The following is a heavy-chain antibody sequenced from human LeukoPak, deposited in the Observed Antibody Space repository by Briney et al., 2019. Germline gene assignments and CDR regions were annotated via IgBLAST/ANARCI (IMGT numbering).Heavy chain of an antibody. Sequence: ASVKVSCKASGYTFTGYYMHWVRQAPGQGLEWMGWINPNSGGTNYAQKFQGRVTMTRDTSISTAYMELSRLRSDDTAVYYCARETGRYCSSTSCLSYWGQGTPVTVSS. CDR2: INPNSGGT. V-gene: IGHV1-2*02. D-gene: IGHD2-2*01. J-gene: IGHJ4*02. CDR3: ARETGRYCSSTSCLSY. CDR1: GYTFTGYY.